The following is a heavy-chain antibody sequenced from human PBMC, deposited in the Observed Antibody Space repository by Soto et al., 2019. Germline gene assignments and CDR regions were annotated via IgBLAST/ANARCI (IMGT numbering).Heavy chain of an antibody. CDR3: ARDTYYYDSSGYAPLDY. CDR1: GFTFSSYS. D-gene: IGHD3-22*01. J-gene: IGHJ4*02. CDR2: ISSSSSYI. V-gene: IGHV3-21*01. Sequence: EVQLVESGGGLVKPGGSLRLSCAASGFTFSSYSMNWVRQAPGKGLEWVSSISSSSSYIYYADSVKGRFTISRDNAKNSLYLQMNSLRAEDTAVYYCARDTYYYDSSGYAPLDYWGQGTLVTVSS.